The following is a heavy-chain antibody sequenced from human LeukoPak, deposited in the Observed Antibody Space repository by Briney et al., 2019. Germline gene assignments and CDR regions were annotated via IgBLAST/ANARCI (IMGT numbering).Heavy chain of an antibody. Sequence: GGSLRLSCAASGFTFSRNWMSWVRQAPGKGPEWVANIKQVGCEKYYVDSVKGRFTISRDNAKMSLYLQMNSLRAEDTAVYYCAREVYGDSYFDYWGQGTLVTASS. CDR3: AREVYGDSYFDY. CDR2: IKQVGCEK. D-gene: IGHD4-17*01. J-gene: IGHJ4*02. V-gene: IGHV3-7*05. CDR1: GFTFSRNW.